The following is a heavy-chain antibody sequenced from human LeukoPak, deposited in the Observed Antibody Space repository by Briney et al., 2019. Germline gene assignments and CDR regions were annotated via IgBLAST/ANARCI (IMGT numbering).Heavy chain of an antibody. CDR2: IIPILGIA. D-gene: IGHD3-16*02. Sequence: GASVKVSCKASGGTFSSYVISWVRQAPGQGLEWMGRIIPILGIANYAQKFQGRVTITADKSTSTAYMELSSLRSEDTAVYYCASPQYDYVWGSYRRSFDYWGQGTLVTVSS. CDR3: ASPQYDYVWGSYRRSFDY. J-gene: IGHJ4*02. CDR1: GGTFSSYV. V-gene: IGHV1-69*04.